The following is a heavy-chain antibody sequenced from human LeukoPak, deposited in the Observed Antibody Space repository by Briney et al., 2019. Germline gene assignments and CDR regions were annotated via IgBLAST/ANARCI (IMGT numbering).Heavy chain of an antibody. CDR3: ARDRGDYVDAHPFDP. CDR2: IIPIFGTA. Sequence: SVKVSCKASGGTFSSHAISWVRQAPGQGLEWMGGIIPIFGTANYAQKFQGRVTITADESTSTAYMELSSLRSEDTAVYYCARDRGDYVDAHPFDPWGQGTLVTVSS. V-gene: IGHV1-69*13. J-gene: IGHJ5*02. CDR1: GGTFSSHA. D-gene: IGHD4-17*01.